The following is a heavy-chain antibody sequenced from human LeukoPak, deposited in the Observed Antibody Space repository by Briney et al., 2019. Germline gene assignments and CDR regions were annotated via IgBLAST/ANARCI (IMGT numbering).Heavy chain of an antibody. V-gene: IGHV4-61*02. J-gene: IGHJ4*02. CDR1: DDSISSGNYY. D-gene: IGHD3-10*01. CDR2: FYTSGST. CDR3: ARAVEYYHGSETYYKKGAFDY. Sequence: SETLSLTCTVSDDSISSGNYYWSWIRQPAGEGLEWIGRFYTSGSTSYNPSLKSRVTISVDKSKNQFSLKLSSVTAADTAVYYCARAVEYYHGSETYYKKGAFDYWGQGTLVTVSS.